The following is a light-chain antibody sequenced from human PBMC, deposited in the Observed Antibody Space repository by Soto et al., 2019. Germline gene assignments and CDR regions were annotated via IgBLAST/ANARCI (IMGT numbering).Light chain of an antibody. J-gene: IGKJ1*01. CDR3: QQSFTTPYVA. CDR2: AAS. V-gene: IGKV1-39*01. Sequence: DLQMTQSPSSLSASVGDRVTITCRASQSISTYLNWYQQKPGKAPRLXXXAASRLQSGVPSRFSGGGSGTEFTLPISSLQTEDFAAYYCQQSFTTPYVAFGQGTKVDIK. CDR1: QSISTY.